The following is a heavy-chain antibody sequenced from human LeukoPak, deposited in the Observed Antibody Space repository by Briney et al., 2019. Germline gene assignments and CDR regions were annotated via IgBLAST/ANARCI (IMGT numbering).Heavy chain of an antibody. J-gene: IGHJ5*02. CDR3: ARDWSGNTDYYGSGSYVGWFDP. CDR2: IYTSGST. V-gene: IGHV4-61*02. Sequence: SETLSLTCTVSGGSISSGSYYWSWIRQPAGKGLEWIGRIYTSGSTNYNPSLKSRVTISVDTSKNQFSLKLSSVTAADTAVYYCARDWSGNTDYYGSGSYVGWFDPWGQGTLVTVSS. D-gene: IGHD3-10*01. CDR1: GGSISSGSYY.